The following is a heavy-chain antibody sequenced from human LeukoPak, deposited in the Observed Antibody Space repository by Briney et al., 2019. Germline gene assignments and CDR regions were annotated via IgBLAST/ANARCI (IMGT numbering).Heavy chain of an antibody. J-gene: IGHJ4*02. CDR2: IDSSGITI. V-gene: IGHV3-48*03. CDR3: ARDSVGDLLDY. CDR1: GFPFSSYE. D-gene: IGHD4-17*01. Sequence: ESRGGLVQPGGSLRLSCAGSGFPFSSYEMNWLRQAPGKGLEWVSHIDSSGITIYYGDSVKGRFTISRDNAKNSIYLQMDSLRVEDTAIYYCARDSVGDLLDYWGQGTPVTVSS.